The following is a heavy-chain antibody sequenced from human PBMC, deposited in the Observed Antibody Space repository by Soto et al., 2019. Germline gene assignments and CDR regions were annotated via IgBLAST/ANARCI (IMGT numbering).Heavy chain of an antibody. CDR2: INPILSMS. CDR1: GDTFSFYT. V-gene: IGHV1-69*04. Sequence: SVKVSCKASGDTFSFYTINWVRQAPGLGLEWVGRINPILSMSNYAQKFQGRVTMTADKSTSTAYMNSLEAEDTALYYCTTDLLRGPDGTTCRWGQGTLVTV. J-gene: IGHJ4*02. CDR3: TTDLLRGPDGTTCR. D-gene: IGHD1-1*01.